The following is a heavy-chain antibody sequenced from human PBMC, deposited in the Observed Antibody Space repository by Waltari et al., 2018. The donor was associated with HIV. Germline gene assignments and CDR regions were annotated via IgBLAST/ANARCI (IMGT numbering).Heavy chain of an antibody. CDR3: ARGEFWSPRRDLNWCDP. V-gene: IGHV1-8*01. D-gene: IGHD3-3*01. J-gene: IGHJ5*02. CDR2: KNPNRGNT. CDR1: GYSFTTYD. Sequence: QVQLVQSGAEVKKPGASVKVSCKASGYSFTTYDINWVRQASGQGLEWMGRKNPNRGNTASTQKFQGRVSMTRNTSISTAYMELSSLTSEDTGVYYGARGEFWSPRRDLNWCDPWGQGTLVTVSS.